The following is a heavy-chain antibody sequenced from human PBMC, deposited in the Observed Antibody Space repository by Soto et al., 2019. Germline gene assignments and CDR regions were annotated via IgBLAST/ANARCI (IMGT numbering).Heavy chain of an antibody. V-gene: IGHV3-30*18. CDR3: AKEQSSGSWPTADY. CDR1: GFTFSSCG. J-gene: IGHJ4*02. D-gene: IGHD6-25*01. CDR2: VTYEESEI. Sequence: QVQLVESGGGVVQPGRSLRLSCAASGFTFSSCGMHWVRQAPGKGLEWVAVVTYEESEIHYADSVKGRFTISRDNSKNMVYLQMASLRVEDTDVYYCAKEQSSGSWPTADYWGQGTLITVSS.